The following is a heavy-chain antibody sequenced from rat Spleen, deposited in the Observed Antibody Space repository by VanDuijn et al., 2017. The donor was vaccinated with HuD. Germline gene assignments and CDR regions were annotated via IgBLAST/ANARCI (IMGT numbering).Heavy chain of an antibody. Sequence: QLQESGPGLVKPSQSLSLTCSVTAYSITSTYRWTWIRKFPGNKLEWMGCINSAGSTNYNPSLKSRISITRDTSKNQFFLQVNSVTTEDTATYYCAREREYYNRGLDYWGQGVMVTVSS. CDR2: INSAGST. D-gene: IGHD1-2*01. V-gene: IGHV3-3*01. CDR3: AREREYYNRGLDY. J-gene: IGHJ2*01. CDR1: AYSITSTYR.